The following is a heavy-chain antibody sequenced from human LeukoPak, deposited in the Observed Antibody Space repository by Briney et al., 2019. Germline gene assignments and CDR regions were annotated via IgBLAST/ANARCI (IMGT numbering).Heavy chain of an antibody. CDR3: SRGLDSRKLGY. V-gene: IGHV4-31*03. J-gene: IGHJ4*02. CDR1: GASFNSDAQY. D-gene: IGHD3-22*01. CDR2: IHPSGML. Sequence: SQTLSLTCTVSGASFNSDAQYWNWIRQTPGKGLEWIGSIHPSGMLYNNPSLESRVTMSRDTSKNQFSLNLNSVTAADTAVYFCSRGLDSRKLGYWGQETLVTVSS.